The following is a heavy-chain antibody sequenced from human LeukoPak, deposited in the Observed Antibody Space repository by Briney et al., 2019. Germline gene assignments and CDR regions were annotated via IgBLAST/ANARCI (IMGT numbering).Heavy chain of an antibody. V-gene: IGHV1-8*01. CDR3: ARYIGSGCDY. CDR1: GYTFTNDN. Sequence: GASVKVSCKASGYTFTNDNINWVRQATGQGLEWMGWMNPNNGNTGFAQKFQGRVTMTRNTSISTAYMELSSLRSEDTAVYYCARYIGSGCDYWGQGTLVTVSS. D-gene: IGHD5-12*01. CDR2: MNPNNGNT. J-gene: IGHJ4*02.